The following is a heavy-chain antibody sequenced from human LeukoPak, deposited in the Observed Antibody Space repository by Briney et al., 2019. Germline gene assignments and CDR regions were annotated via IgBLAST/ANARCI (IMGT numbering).Heavy chain of an antibody. Sequence: PGGSLRLSCAASGFTVSSNYMSWVRQAPGKGLEWVSVIYSGGSTFYADSVRGRFTTSRDNSKNTLFLQMDSLRAEDTAVYYCVRGTIAAAGIDYWGQGTLVTVSS. CDR1: GFTVSSNY. D-gene: IGHD6-13*01. J-gene: IGHJ4*02. V-gene: IGHV3-66*01. CDR3: VRGTIAAAGIDY. CDR2: IYSGGST.